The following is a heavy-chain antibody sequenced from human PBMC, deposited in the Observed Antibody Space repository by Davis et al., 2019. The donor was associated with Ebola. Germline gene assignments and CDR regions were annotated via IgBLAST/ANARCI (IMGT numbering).Heavy chain of an antibody. CDR2: INHSGST. CDR3: ARTYYGSGSYDY. V-gene: IGHV4-34*01. J-gene: IGHJ4*02. CDR1: GGSFSAYY. D-gene: IGHD3-10*01. Sequence: PSETLSLTCAVYGGSFSAYYWSWIRQPPGKGLEWIGEINHSGSTNYNPSLKSRVTISVDTSKNQFSLKLSSVTAADTAVYYCARTYYGSGSYDYWGQGTLVTVSS.